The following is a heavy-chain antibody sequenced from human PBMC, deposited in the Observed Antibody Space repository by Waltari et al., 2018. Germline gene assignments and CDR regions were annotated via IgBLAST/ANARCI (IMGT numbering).Heavy chain of an antibody. CDR2: IKHSGST. CDR1: GGSFSGYY. V-gene: IGHV4-34*01. Sequence: QVQLQQWGAGLLKPSETLSVTFAVYGGSFSGYYWSWIRQPPGKGMEWIGEIKHSGSTNYNPSLKSRVTISVDTSKNQFSLKLSSVTASDTAVYYCARGSEYSSSSGWFDPWGQGTLVTVSS. J-gene: IGHJ5*02. D-gene: IGHD6-6*01. CDR3: ARGSEYSSSSGWFDP.